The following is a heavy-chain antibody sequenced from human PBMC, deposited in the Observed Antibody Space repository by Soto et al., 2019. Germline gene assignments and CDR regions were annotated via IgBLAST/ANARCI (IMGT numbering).Heavy chain of an antibody. CDR3: AKSYNSRQTPTSISTIDY. Sequence: GGSLRFSCAASEFTFSSYAMSWVRQAPGKGLEWVSAISGGGLSTYYADSVKGRFTISRDNSRNTLYLQMNSLRAEDTAIYYCAKSYNSRQTPTSISTIDYWGQGTLVTVSS. D-gene: IGHD1-26*01. J-gene: IGHJ4*02. CDR2: ISGGGLST. V-gene: IGHV3-23*01. CDR1: EFTFSSYA.